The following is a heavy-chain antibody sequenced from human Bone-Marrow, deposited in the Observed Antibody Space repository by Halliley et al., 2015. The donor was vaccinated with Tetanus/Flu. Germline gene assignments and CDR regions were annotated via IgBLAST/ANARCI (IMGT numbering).Heavy chain of an antibody. CDR1: GGSISGDCS. CDR3: ARGTLLDAFDV. CDR2: IYHTGNS. J-gene: IGHJ3*01. Sequence: TLSLTCSISGGSISGDCSWSWIRQPPGKGLEWIGYIYHTGNSYYNPSLTSRLTISIDRSKNQISLKLTSVTAADTAVYYCARGTLLDAFDVWGPGTRVTVSS. V-gene: IGHV4-30-2*01.